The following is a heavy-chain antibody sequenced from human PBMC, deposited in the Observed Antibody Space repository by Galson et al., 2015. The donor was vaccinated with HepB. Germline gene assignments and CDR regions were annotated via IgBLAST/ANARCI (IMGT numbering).Heavy chain of an antibody. CDR3: ARVDRGYLGVMPFDY. V-gene: IGHV4-34*01. Sequence: QVQLQASGPGLVKPSETPSLTCAVYGGSFSGYYWSWIRPPPGKGLEWIGEINHSGSTNYNPSLKSRVTISVDTSKNQFSLKLSSVTAADTAVYYCARVDRGYLGVMPFDYWGQGTLVTVSS. CDR2: INHSGST. CDR1: GGSFSGYY. J-gene: IGHJ4*02. D-gene: IGHD2-21*01.